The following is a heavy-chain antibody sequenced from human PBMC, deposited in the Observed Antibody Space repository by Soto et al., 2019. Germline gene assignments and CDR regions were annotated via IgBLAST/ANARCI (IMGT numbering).Heavy chain of an antibody. J-gene: IGHJ5*02. CDR1: GGSITPNW. CDR3: ARHRAVPRTRGVDH. D-gene: IGHD6-19*01. V-gene: IGHV4-4*02. CDR2: IYHSGTT. Sequence: QVHLQESGPGLVKPSGTLSLTCAVSGGSITPNWWCWVRQPPGQGLEWIGEIYHSGTTNYNPSLMRRVTISGDKSNTRVPPNGKAVPAADPAIYDCARHRAVPRTRGVDHGGQGNLVTVSS.